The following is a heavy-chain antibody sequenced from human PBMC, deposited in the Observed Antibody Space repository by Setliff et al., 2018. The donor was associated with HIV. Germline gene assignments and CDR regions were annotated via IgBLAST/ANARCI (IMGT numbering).Heavy chain of an antibody. D-gene: IGHD1-26*01. CDR3: ARGALLAVFDFDH. J-gene: IGHJ4*02. V-gene: IGHV1-46*01. CDR1: GYTFTNYF. Sequence: RASVKVSCKASGYTFTNYFVHWVRQAPRQGLEWMAIINPSGGSTTYAQRFQGRVTMTRDTSASTAYMELSSLRSDDMAVYFCARGALLAVFDFDHWGQGTLVTVSS. CDR2: INPSGGST.